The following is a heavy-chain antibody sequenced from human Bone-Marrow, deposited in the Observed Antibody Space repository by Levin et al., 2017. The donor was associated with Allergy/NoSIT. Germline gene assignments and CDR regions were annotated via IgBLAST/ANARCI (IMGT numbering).Heavy chain of an antibody. J-gene: IGHJ6*02. V-gene: IGHV1-8*01. D-gene: IGHD1-26*01. CDR3: ASIVGATGGRYGMDV. CDR2: MNPNSGNT. Sequence: PGESLKISCKASGYTFTSYDINWVRQATGQGLEWMGWMNPNSGNTGYAQKFQGRVTMTRNTSISTAYMELSSLRSEDTAVYYCASIVGATGGRYGMDVWGQGTTVTVSS. CDR1: GYTFTSYD.